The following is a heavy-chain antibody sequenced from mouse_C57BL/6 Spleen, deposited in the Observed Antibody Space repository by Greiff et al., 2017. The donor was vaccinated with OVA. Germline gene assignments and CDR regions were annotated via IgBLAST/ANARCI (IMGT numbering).Heavy chain of an antibody. V-gene: IGHV5-4*01. J-gene: IGHJ2*01. CDR3: ARDRATAFDY. D-gene: IGHD3-1*01. CDR1: GFTFSSYA. CDR2: ISDGGSYT. Sequence: EVQGVESGGGLVKPGGSLKLSCAASGFTFSSYAMSWVRQTPEKRLEWVATISDGGSYTYYPDNVKGRFTISRDNAKNNLYLQMSHLKSEDTAMYYCARDRATAFDYWGQGTTLTVS.